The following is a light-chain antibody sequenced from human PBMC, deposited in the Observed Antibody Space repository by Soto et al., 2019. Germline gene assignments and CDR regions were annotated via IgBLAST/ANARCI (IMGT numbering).Light chain of an antibody. CDR2: DVT. CDR1: SSDVGGYNY. Sequence: LTQPASVSGSPGQSIAISCTGTSSDVGGYNYVSWYQQHPGKAPKLIIYDVTNRPSGVSNRFSGSKSGNTVSLTISGLQAEDEADYYYSSYTSSSTYVFGTGTKVTVL. V-gene: IGLV2-14*01. J-gene: IGLJ1*01. CDR3: SSYTSSSTYV.